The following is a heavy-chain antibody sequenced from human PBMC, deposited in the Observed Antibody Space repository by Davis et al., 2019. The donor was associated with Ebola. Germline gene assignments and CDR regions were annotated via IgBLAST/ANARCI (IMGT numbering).Heavy chain of an antibody. V-gene: IGHV3-33*01. D-gene: IGHD2-2*02. CDR3: VRGGDIVVLPSAIGSYYGMDV. Sequence: YADSMEGRFIISRDNSRNTLYLQMNSLRADDSAVYHCVRGGDIVVLPSAIGSYYGMDVWGQGTTVTVSS. J-gene: IGHJ6*02.